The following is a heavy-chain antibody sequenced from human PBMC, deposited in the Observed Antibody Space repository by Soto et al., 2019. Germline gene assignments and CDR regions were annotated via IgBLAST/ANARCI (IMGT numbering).Heavy chain of an antibody. J-gene: IGHJ4*02. CDR1: GGSFSGYY. D-gene: IGHD2-2*01. CDR2: IDSSGSI. Sequence: SETLSLTCAVYGGSFSGYYWTWIRQPPEKGLEWIGEIDSSGSIHYNPSLESRATISVDTSTNQFSLKLNSVTAADTAMYYCARAVYCTSSSCYLFEYWGQGTLVTVSS. V-gene: IGHV4-34*01. CDR3: ARAVYCTSSSCYLFEY.